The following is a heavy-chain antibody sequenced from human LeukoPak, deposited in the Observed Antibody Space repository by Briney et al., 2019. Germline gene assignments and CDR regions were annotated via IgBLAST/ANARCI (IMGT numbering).Heavy chain of an antibody. CDR1: GYTFTGYY. J-gene: IGHJ4*02. CDR2: INPNSGGT. D-gene: IGHD3-3*01. CDR3: ARGCDFWSGYYAGMSGDY. Sequence: ASVKVSCKASGYTFTGYYMHWVRQAPGQGLEWVGWINPNSGGTNYAQKFQGRVTMTRDTSISTAYMELSRLRSDDTAVYYCARGCDFWSGYYAGMSGDYWGQGTLVTVSS. V-gene: IGHV1-2*02.